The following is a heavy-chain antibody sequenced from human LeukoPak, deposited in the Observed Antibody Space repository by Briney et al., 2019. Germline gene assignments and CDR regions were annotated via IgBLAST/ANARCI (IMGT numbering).Heavy chain of an antibody. CDR1: GGSFSGYY. CDR2: INHSGST. V-gene: IGHV4-34*01. CDR3: ASDDLTSGWSFDD. J-gene: IGHJ4*02. Sequence: PSETLSLTCAVYGGSFSGYYWSWIRQPPGKGLEWIGEINHSGSTNYNPSLKSRVTISVDTSKNQFSLKLSSVTAVDTAVYYCASDDLTSGWSFDDWGQGTLVTVSS. D-gene: IGHD6-19*01.